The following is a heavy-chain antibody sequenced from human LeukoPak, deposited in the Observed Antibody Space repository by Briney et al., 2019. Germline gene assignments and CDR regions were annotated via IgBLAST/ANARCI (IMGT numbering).Heavy chain of an antibody. V-gene: IGHV3-20*01. CDR1: GFTFDDYG. CDR3: TRAGYYYGMDV. J-gene: IGHJ6*02. CDR2: INWNGGST. Sequence: GGSLRLSCAASGFTFDDYGMSWVRQAPGKGLEWVSGINWNGGSTGYADSVKGRFTISRDNAKNSLYLQMNSLRAEDTALYHCTRAGYYYGMDVWGQGTTVTVSS.